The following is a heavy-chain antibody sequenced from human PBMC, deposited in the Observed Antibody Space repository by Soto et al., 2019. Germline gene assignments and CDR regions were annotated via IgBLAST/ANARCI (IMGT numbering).Heavy chain of an antibody. V-gene: IGHV3-9*01. D-gene: IGHD2-2*01. CDR3: AKGGSQLLSDFDY. CDR2: ISWNSGSI. CDR1: GFTFDDYA. Sequence: GGSLRLSCAASGFTFDDYAMHWVRQAPGKGLEWVSGISWNSGSIGYADSVKGRFTISRDNAKNSLYLQMNSLRAEDTALYYCAKGGSQLLSDFDYWGQGTLVTVSS. J-gene: IGHJ4*02.